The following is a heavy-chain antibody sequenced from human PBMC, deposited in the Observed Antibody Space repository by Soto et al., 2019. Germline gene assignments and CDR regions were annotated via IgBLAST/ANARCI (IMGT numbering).Heavy chain of an antibody. J-gene: IGHJ4*02. V-gene: IGHV4-59*01. CDR2: VYNSGST. Sequence: SETLSLTCTVSGGSISSNYWTWIRQPPGKGLEWIGYVYNSGSTNYTPSLKSRVTISEDTSKSQFSLKVNSMTAADTAVYYCARYRREAVAGYTLDNWGQGILVTVSS. CDR1: GGSISSNY. CDR3: ARYRREAVAGYTLDN. D-gene: IGHD6-13*01.